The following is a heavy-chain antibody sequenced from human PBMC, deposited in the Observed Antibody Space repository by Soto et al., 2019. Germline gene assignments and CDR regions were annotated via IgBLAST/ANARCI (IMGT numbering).Heavy chain of an antibody. V-gene: IGHV4-4*02. J-gene: IGHJ6*02. CDR3: ARDAGASRYYGMDV. Sequence: PSETLSLTCTVSGDSISSENWWTWVRQAPGKGLEWIGEIYQSGATHYTPSLKSRVRISLDKSKNQFSLKLHSVTAADTAVYYCARDAGASRYYGMDVWGQVPMFTVSS. CDR1: GDSISSENW. D-gene: IGHD2-8*02. CDR2: IYQSGAT.